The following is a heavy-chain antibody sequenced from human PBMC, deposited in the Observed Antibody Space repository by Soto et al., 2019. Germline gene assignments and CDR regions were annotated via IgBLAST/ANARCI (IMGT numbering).Heavy chain of an antibody. CDR3: ARHLHPDYTMDV. CDR1: GYSFTNYW. V-gene: IGHV5-51*01. CDR2: IYPGDSDI. Sequence: GESLKISCNGSGYSFTNYWIGWVRQMPGKGLEWMGIIYPGDSDIRYSPSFQGQVTISADKSIGTAYLQWSSLKASDTAMYYCARHLHPDYTMDVWGQGTTVTVSS. J-gene: IGHJ6*02.